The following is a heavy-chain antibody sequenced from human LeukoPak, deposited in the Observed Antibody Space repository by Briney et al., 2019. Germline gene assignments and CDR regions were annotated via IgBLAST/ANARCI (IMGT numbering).Heavy chain of an antibody. J-gene: IGHJ4*02. CDR1: GFTFSRYG. Sequence: PGGSLRLSCAASGFTFSRYGMHWVRQTPGKGLEWVAVISYDASNKYYADSVKGRFTLSRDNSKNTLYLQMNSLRTEDTAVYYCAKGVGYCSGGSCQQFDYWGQGTLVTVSS. D-gene: IGHD2-15*01. CDR3: AKGVGYCSGGSCQQFDY. CDR2: ISYDASNK. V-gene: IGHV3-30*18.